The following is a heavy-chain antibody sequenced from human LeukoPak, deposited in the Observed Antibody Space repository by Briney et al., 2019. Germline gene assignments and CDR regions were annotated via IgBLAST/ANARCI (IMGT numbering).Heavy chain of an antibody. D-gene: IGHD3-10*01. V-gene: IGHV3-74*01. CDR2: ITPDVSTT. CDR3: TSDTFGEHDH. Sequence: PGGSLRLSCAASGFTFSSYEMNWVRQAPGKGLVWVSRITPDVSTTTYADSVKGRFAISRDNAKNTLFLQMNNLRAEDTALYYCTSDTFGEHDHWGQGTLVSVSS. J-gene: IGHJ4*02. CDR1: GFTFSSYE.